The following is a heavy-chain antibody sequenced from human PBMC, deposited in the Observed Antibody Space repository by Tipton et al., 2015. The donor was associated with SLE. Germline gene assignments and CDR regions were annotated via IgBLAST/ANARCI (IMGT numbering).Heavy chain of an antibody. CDR1: GGSISSGSYY. CDR3: ARDEAFDI. Sequence: TLSLTCTVSGGSISSGSYYWSWIRQPPGKGLEWIGYIYYSGSTNYNPSLKSRVTISVDTSKNQFSLKLSSVTAADTAVYYCARDEAFDIWGQGTMVTVSS. CDR2: IYYSGST. J-gene: IGHJ3*02. V-gene: IGHV4-61*01.